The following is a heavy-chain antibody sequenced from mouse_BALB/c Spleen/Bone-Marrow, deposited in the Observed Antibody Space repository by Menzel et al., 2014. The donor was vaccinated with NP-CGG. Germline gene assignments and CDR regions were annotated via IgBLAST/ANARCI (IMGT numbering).Heavy chain of an antibody. CDR1: GFTFSSFA. D-gene: IGHD1-1*01. CDR2: ISSGSSTI. V-gene: IGHV5-17*02. Sequence: EVQGVESGGGLVQPGGSRKLSCAASGFTFSSFAMHWVRQAPEKGLEWVAYISSGSSTIYYADTVMGRFTISRDNPKKTLFLQMTSLRSEDTAMYYCARSGSSSGYFDYWGQGTTLTVSS. J-gene: IGHJ2*01. CDR3: ARSGSSSGYFDY.